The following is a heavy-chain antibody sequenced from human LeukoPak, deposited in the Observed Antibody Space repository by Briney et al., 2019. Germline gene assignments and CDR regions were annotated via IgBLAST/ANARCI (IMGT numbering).Heavy chain of an antibody. J-gene: IGHJ3*02. CDR3: ARDPNGDYLGAFDI. D-gene: IGHD2-8*01. CDR1: GFTFRAYS. V-gene: IGHV3-23*01. Sequence: PGGSLRLSCAASGFTFRAYSMNWVRQAPGKGLEWVSSIRGSGGSTSYADSVKGRFTVSRDNFKNTLYLQMNSLRAEDTAVYYCARDPNGDYLGAFDIWDQGTMVTVSS. CDR2: IRGSGGST.